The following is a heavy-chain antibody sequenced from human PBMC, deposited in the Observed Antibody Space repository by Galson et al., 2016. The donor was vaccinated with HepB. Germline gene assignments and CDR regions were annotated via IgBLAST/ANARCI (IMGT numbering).Heavy chain of an antibody. CDR3: ARGVGYGSGSHFDY. D-gene: IGHD3-10*01. V-gene: IGHV3-33*01. J-gene: IGHJ4*02. CDR2: IWYDGSNK. CDR1: GFTFSSYG. Sequence: SLRLSCAASGFTFSSYGMHWVRQAPGKGLEWMAVIWYDGSNKYYADSVKGRFTISGDNSKNALYLQMNSLRAEDTAVYYCARGVGYGSGSHFDYWGQGTLVTVSS.